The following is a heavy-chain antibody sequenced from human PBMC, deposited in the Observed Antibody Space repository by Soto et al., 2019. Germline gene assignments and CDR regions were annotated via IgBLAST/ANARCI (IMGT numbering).Heavy chain of an antibody. Sequence: QVQLVQSGAEVKKPGSSVKVSCKASGGTLSSYAISWVRQAPGQGLEWIGGIIPISDTTNYAQKFQGRVTITADESTSTAYMELSSLRSEDTAVYYCARSQGSSTSLEIYYYYYYGMDVWGQGTTVTVSS. CDR2: IIPISDTT. V-gene: IGHV1-69*01. CDR1: GGTLSSYA. J-gene: IGHJ6*02. D-gene: IGHD2-2*01. CDR3: ARSQGSSTSLEIYYYYYYGMDV.